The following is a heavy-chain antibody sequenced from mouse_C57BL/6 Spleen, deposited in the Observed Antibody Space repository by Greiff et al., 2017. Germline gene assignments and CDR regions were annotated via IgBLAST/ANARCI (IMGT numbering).Heavy chain of an antibody. CDR1: GYTFTSYW. Sequence: QVQLQQPGAELVKPGASVQLSCKASGYTFTSYWMHWVKQRPGQGLEWIGMIHPNSGSTNYNEKFKSKATLTVDKSSSTAYMQLSSLTSEDSAVYYCARSSSGSFAYWGAGTLVTVSA. D-gene: IGHD3-2*02. V-gene: IGHV1-64*01. CDR3: ARSSSGSFAY. J-gene: IGHJ3*01. CDR2: IHPNSGST.